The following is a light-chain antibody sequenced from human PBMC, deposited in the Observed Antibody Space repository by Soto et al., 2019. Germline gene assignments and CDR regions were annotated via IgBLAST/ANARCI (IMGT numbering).Light chain of an antibody. CDR3: QTWGTGGVV. V-gene: IGLV4-69*01. J-gene: IGLJ2*01. Sequence: QLVLTQSPSASASLGASVKLTCTLSSGHSSYAIAWHQQQPEKGPRYLMKLNSDGSHSKGDGIPDRCSGSSSGAERYLTIASRQSEDEADYYCQTWGTGGVVFGGGTKLTVL. CDR1: SGHSSYA. CDR2: LNSDGSH.